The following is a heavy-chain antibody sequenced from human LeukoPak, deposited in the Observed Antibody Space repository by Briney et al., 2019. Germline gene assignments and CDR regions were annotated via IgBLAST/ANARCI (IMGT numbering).Heavy chain of an antibody. CDR3: ARSSPASFRPYSIGWDINAFDI. D-gene: IGHD6-19*01. V-gene: IGHV3-21*01. J-gene: IGHJ3*02. CDR1: GFTFSSYS. Sequence: GGSLRLSCAASGFTFSSYSMNWVRQAPGKGLEWVSSISSSSSYIYYADSVKSRFTISRDNAKNSLYLQMNSLRAEDTAVYYCARSSPASFRPYSIGWDINAFDIWGQGTMVTVSS. CDR2: ISSSSSYI.